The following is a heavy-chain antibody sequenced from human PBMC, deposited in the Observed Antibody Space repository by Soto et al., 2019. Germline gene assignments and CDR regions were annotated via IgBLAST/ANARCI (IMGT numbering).Heavy chain of an antibody. V-gene: IGHV3-23*01. CDR2: ISGSGGST. J-gene: IGHJ5*02. D-gene: IGHD2-2*01. CDR3: AKDSPVVPAAMPVSWFDP. Sequence: GGSLRLSCAASGFTFSSYAMSWVRQAAGKGLEWVSAISGSGGSTYYADSGKGRFTISRDNSKNTLYLQMNSLRAEDTAVYYCAKDSPVVPAAMPVSWFDPWGQGTLVTVSS. CDR1: GFTFSSYA.